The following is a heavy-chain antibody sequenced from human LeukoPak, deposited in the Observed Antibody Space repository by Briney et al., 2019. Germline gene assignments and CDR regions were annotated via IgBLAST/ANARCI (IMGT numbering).Heavy chain of an antibody. Sequence: QPGGSLRLSCAASGFTFSEYAMHWVRQAPGKGLEYVSVLSSNGGSTYYANSVEGRFTISRDNSKNTLYLQMGSLRAEDMAVYYCARADYDFWSGPNPKPPDYWGQGTLVTVSS. CDR2: LSSNGGST. D-gene: IGHD3-3*01. CDR1: GFTFSEYA. J-gene: IGHJ4*02. V-gene: IGHV3-64*01. CDR3: ARADYDFWSGPNPKPPDY.